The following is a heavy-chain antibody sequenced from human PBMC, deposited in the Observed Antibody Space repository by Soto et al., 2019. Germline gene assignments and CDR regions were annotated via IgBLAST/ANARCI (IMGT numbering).Heavy chain of an antibody. CDR2: IGTAGDT. D-gene: IGHD5-18*01. CDR1: GFTFGSYD. Sequence: GGSLRLSCAASGFTFGSYDMHWVRQATGKGLEWVSAIGTAGDTYYPGSVKGRFTISRENAKNSLYLQMNSLRAEDTAVYYCARDGGYGPGYYYGMDVWGQGTTVTVSS. V-gene: IGHV3-13*01. CDR3: ARDGGYGPGYYYGMDV. J-gene: IGHJ6*02.